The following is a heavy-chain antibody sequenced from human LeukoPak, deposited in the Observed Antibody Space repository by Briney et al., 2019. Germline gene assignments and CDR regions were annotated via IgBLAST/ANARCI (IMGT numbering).Heavy chain of an antibody. CDR2: IYYSGST. D-gene: IGHD6-13*01. CDR3: ANLRGAAAGTRWFDP. CDR1: GGSISSGGYY. Sequence: SQTLSLTCTVSGGSISSGGYYWSWIRQHPGKGREWIGYIYYSGSTYYNPSLKSRVTISVDTSKNQFSLKLSSVTAADTAVYYCANLRGAAAGTRWFDPWGQGTLVTVSS. V-gene: IGHV4-31*03. J-gene: IGHJ5*02.